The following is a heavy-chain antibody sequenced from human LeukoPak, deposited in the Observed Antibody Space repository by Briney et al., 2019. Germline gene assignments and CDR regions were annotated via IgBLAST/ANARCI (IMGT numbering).Heavy chain of an antibody. CDR2: IYYSGST. CDR1: GGSIDSGDYY. J-gene: IGHJ4*02. D-gene: IGHD3-10*01. V-gene: IGHV4-30-4*01. CDR3: ASTYYYGSGSYGPFDY. Sequence: SETLSLTCTASGGSIDSGDYYWSWVRQPPGKGLEWIGYIYYSGSTYYNPSLKSRFTISIDTSKNQFSLKLSSVTAADTAVYYCASTYYYGSGSYGPFDYWGQGTLVTVSS.